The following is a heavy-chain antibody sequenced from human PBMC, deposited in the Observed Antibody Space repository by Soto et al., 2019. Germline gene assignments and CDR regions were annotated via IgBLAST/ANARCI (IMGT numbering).Heavy chain of an antibody. CDR1: GFTFSSYS. CDR2: ISSSSSYI. J-gene: IGHJ4*02. V-gene: IGHV3-21*01. Sequence: GGSLRLSCAASGFTFSSYSMNWVRQAPGKGLEWVSSISSSSSYIYYADSVKGRFTISRDNAKNSLYLQMNSLRAEDTAVDYCARDDMVVVPAATLGLAYWGQGTLVTVSS. D-gene: IGHD2-2*01. CDR3: ARDDMVVVPAATLGLAY.